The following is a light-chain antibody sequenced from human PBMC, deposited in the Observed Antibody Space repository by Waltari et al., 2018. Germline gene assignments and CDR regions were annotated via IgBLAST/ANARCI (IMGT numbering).Light chain of an antibody. V-gene: IGKV4-1*01. CDR3: LQYYSFPYT. J-gene: IGKJ2*01. Sequence: DIVMTQSPDSLAVSLGERVTINCTSSQSVLYSSNRKNYLAWYQQKAGQPSKLLIYWGFTRQSGVPDRFSGGGCGTDFTLIIRSLQAEDVAVYYCLQYYSFPYTFGQGTKLEIQ. CDR1: QSVLYSSNRKNY. CDR2: WGF.